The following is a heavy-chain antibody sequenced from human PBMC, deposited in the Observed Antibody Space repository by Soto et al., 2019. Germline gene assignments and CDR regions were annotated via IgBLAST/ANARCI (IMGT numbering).Heavy chain of an antibody. V-gene: IGHV1-46*01. D-gene: IGHD2-2*01. J-gene: IGHJ4*02. Sequence: ASVKVSCKASGYTFTSYGFIWVRQAPGQGLEWMGIINPSGGTTTYAQKFQGRVTMTRDTSTSTVYMELSSLRSEDTAVYYCARGPATAPDAYWGLGTLVTVSS. CDR2: INPSGGTT. CDR1: GYTFTSYG. CDR3: ARGPATAPDAY.